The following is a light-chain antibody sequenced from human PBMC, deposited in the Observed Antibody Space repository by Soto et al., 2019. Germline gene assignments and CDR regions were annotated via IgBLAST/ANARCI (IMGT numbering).Light chain of an antibody. CDR3: QQYNNWPTRYT. V-gene: IGKV3-15*01. CDR1: QCVSSN. Sequence: EIVMTQSPATLSVSPGERAPLSCRASQCVSSNLAWYQQKPGQAPRLLISGASTRATGIPARFSGSGSGTEFTLTISSLQSEDFAVYYCQQYNNWPTRYTFGQGTKLEIK. J-gene: IGKJ2*01. CDR2: GAS.